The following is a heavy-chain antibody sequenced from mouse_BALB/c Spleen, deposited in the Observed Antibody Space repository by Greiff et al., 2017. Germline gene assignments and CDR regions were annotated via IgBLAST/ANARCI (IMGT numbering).Heavy chain of an antibody. CDR1: GFTFSSYT. J-gene: IGHJ2*01. D-gene: IGHD2-4*01. CDR3: TRGNYDYVFDY. Sequence: EVQLVESGGGLVQPGGSLKLSCAASGFTFSSYTMSWVRQTPEKRLEWVAYIRNGGGSTYYPDTVKGRFTISRDNAKNTLYLQMSSLKSEDTAMYYCTRGNYDYVFDYWGQGTTLTVSS. CDR2: IRNGGGST. V-gene: IGHV5-12-2*01.